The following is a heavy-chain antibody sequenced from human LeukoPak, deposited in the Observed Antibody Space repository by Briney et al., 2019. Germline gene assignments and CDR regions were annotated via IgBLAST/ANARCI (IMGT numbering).Heavy chain of an antibody. D-gene: IGHD6-19*01. CDR1: GFTFSSYS. CDR2: ISSSSSYI. V-gene: IGHV3-21*01. CDR3: ARTLIAVAGIDYYYGMDV. Sequence: GGSLRLSCAASGFTFSSYSRNWVRQAPGKGLEWVSSISSSSSYIYYADSVKGRFTISRDNAKNSLYLQMNSLRAEDTAVYYCARTLIAVAGIDYYYGMDVWGQGTTVTVSS. J-gene: IGHJ6*02.